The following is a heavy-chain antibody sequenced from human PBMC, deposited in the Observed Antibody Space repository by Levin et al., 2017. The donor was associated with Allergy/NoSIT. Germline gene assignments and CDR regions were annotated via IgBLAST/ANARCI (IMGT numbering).Heavy chain of an antibody. J-gene: IGHJ5*02. V-gene: IGHV4-39*01. D-gene: IGHD1-26*01. Sequence: SETLSLTCTVSGDSISSSSYHWGWIRQPPGKRLEWIGSIYYSGTTYYNPSLKSRVTISVDTSKNQFSLNLSSVTAADTAIYYCARQRGSKNWFDPWGRGTLVTVSS. CDR3: ARQRGSKNWFDP. CDR1: GDSISSSSYH. CDR2: IYYSGTT.